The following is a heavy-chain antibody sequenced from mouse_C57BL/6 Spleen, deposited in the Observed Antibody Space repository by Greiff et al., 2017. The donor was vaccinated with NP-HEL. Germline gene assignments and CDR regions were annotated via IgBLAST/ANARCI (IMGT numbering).Heavy chain of an antibody. V-gene: IGHV1-52*01. D-gene: IGHD2-1*01. Sequence: QVQLKQSGAELVRPGSSVKLSCKASGYTFTSYWMHWVKQRPIQGLEWIGNIDPSDSETHYNQKFKDKATLTVDKSSSTAYMQLSSLTSEDSAVYYCARDGNYAWFAYWGQGTLVTVSA. CDR2: IDPSDSET. CDR3: ARDGNYAWFAY. J-gene: IGHJ3*01. CDR1: GYTFTSYW.